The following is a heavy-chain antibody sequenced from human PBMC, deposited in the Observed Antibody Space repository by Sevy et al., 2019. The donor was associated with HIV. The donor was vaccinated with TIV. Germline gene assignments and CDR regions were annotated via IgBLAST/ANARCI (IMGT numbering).Heavy chain of an antibody. V-gene: IGHV3-30-3*01. CDR1: GFTFSSYA. D-gene: IGHD6-13*01. CDR3: ARERTSGIAAAGTPDY. CDR2: ISYDGSNK. Sequence: GGSLRLSCAASGFTFSSYAMHWVRQAPGKGLELVAVISYDGSNKYYADSVKGRFTISRDNSKNTLYLQMNSLRAEDTAVYYCARERTSGIAAAGTPDYWGQGTLVTVSS. J-gene: IGHJ4*02.